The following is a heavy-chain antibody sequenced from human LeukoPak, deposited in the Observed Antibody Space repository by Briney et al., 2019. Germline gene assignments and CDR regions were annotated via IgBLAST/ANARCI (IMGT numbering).Heavy chain of an antibody. CDR2: IYHSGST. CDR3: ARVPHRGFFDY. Sequence: SETLSLTCAVSGVSISSGGYSWSWIRQPPGEGLEWIGYIYHSGSTYYNPSLKSRVTISVDRSKNQFSLKLSSVTAADTAVYYCARVPHRGFFDYWGQGTLVTVSS. D-gene: IGHD5-12*01. CDR1: GVSISSGGYS. V-gene: IGHV4-30-2*01. J-gene: IGHJ4*02.